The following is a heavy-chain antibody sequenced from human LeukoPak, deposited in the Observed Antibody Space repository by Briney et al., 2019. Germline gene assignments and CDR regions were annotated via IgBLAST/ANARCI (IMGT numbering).Heavy chain of an antibody. V-gene: IGHV4-4*07. J-gene: IGHJ5*02. Sequence: SETLSLTCTVSGGSISSYYWSWIRQVAGKGLEWIGRIYTSGSTNYNPSLKSRVTMSVDTSKNHFSLKLTSVTAADTAVYYCARSPYSSSWYPFAPWGQGTLVTVSS. D-gene: IGHD6-13*01. CDR1: GGSISSYY. CDR2: IYTSGST. CDR3: ARSPYSSSWYPFAP.